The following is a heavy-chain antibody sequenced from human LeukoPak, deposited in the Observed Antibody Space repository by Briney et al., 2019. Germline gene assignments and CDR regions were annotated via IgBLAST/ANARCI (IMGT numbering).Heavy chain of an antibody. CDR3: AKDWAGEEGLPDY. Sequence: GGSLRLSCAASGFTFSSYAMSWVRQAPGKGLEWVSAISGSGGSTYYADSVKGRFTISRDNSKNTLYLQMNSLRAEDRAVYYCAKDWAGEEGLPDYWGQGTLVTVSS. D-gene: IGHD1-26*01. CDR2: ISGSGGST. CDR1: GFTFSSYA. J-gene: IGHJ4*02. V-gene: IGHV3-23*01.